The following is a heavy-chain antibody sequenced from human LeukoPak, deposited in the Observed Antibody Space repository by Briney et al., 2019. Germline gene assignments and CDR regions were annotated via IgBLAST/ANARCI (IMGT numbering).Heavy chain of an antibody. V-gene: IGHV3-43*02. CDR2: IIGDGGST. D-gene: IGHD3-9*01. J-gene: IGHJ3*02. CDR3: AKDMVRDILTGSGAFDI. CDR1: GFTFDDYA. Sequence: GGSLRLSCAASGFTFDDYAMHWVRQAPGKGLEWVSLIIGDGGSTYYTDSVKGRFTISRDNTKNSLYLQMNSLRTEDTALYYCAKDMVRDILTGSGAFDIWGEGTIVTVSS.